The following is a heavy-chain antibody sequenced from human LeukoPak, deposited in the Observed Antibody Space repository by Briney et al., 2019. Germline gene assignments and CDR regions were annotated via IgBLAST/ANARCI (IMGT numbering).Heavy chain of an antibody. CDR2: INPNSGGT. J-gene: IGHJ4*02. V-gene: IGHV1-2*02. D-gene: IGHD3-16*02. CDR1: GCTFTGYY. Sequence: EASVKVSCKASGCTFTGYYMHWVRQAPGQGLEWMGWINPNSGGTNYAQKFQGRVTMTRDTSISTAYMELSRLRSDDTAVYYCASYSGLRLGELSLYLIDYWGQGTLVTVSS. CDR3: ASYSGLRLGELSLYLIDY.